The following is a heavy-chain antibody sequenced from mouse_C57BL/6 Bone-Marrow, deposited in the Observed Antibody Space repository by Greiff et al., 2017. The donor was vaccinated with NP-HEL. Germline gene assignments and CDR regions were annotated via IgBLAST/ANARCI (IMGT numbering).Heavy chain of an antibody. CDR2: IYPRSGNT. CDR1: GYTFTSYG. V-gene: IGHV1-81*01. D-gene: IGHD1-1*01. CDR3: ARGYYYGSSPAWFAY. J-gene: IGHJ3*01. Sequence: VQLQQSGAELARPGASVKLSCKASGYTFTSYGISWVKQRTGQGLEWIGEIYPRSGNTYYNEKFKGKATLTADKSSSTAYMELRSLTSGDSAVYFCARGYYYGSSPAWFAYWGQGTLVTVSA.